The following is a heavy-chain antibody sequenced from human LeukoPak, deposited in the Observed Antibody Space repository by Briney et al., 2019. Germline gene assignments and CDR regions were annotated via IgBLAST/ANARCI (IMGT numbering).Heavy chain of an antibody. CDR1: GYTFTGYS. J-gene: IGHJ6*02. Sequence: ASVKVSCKASGYTFTGYSMHWVRQAPGQGLEWMGWISAYNGNTNYAQRLQGRVTMTTDTSTSTAYMELRSLRSDDTAVYYCASPGGGGVVAEYGMDVWGQGTTVTVSS. CDR2: ISAYNGNT. CDR3: ASPGGGGVVAEYGMDV. V-gene: IGHV1-18*04. D-gene: IGHD2-15*01.